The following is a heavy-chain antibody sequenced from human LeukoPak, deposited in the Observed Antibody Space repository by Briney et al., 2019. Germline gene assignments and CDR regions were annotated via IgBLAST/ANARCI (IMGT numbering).Heavy chain of an antibody. Sequence: ASVKVSCKASGFTFTGYYVHWVRQAPGQGLEWMGWINPNSGGTNYAQKFQGRVTMTRDTSITTAYMELTSLRSDDTAVYYCARDLFYSVSGTYYNVGRVFNYWGQGTLVTVSS. V-gene: IGHV1-2*02. CDR2: INPNSGGT. D-gene: IGHD3-10*01. CDR3: ARDLFYSVSGTYYNVGRVFNY. CDR1: GFTFTGYY. J-gene: IGHJ4*02.